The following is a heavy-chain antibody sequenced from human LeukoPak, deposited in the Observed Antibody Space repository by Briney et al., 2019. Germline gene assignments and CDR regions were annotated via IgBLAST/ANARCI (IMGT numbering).Heavy chain of an antibody. CDR2: IIPIFGTA. V-gene: IGHV1-69*05. Sequence: SVKVSCKASGGTFSSYAISWVRQAPGQGLEWMGRIIPIFGTANYAQKFQGRVTITTDGSTSTAYMELSSLRSEDTAVYYCARDRSPFHIAARMDYYYMDVWGKGTTVAVSS. D-gene: IGHD6-6*01. J-gene: IGHJ6*03. CDR3: ARDRSPFHIAARMDYYYMDV. CDR1: GGTFSSYA.